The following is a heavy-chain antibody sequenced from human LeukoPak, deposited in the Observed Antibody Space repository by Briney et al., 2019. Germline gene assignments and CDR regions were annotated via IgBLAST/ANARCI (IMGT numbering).Heavy chain of an antibody. CDR3: ARRYYYDSSSSPFDY. V-gene: IGHV4-34*01. CDR1: GGSFSGYY. CDR2: INDSGST. Sequence: SETLSLTCAVYGGSFSGYYWSWIRQPPGKGLEWIGEINDSGSTNYNPSLKSRVTISVDTSKNQFSLKLSSVTAADTAVYYCARRYYYDSSSSPFDYWGQGTLVTVSS. J-gene: IGHJ4*02. D-gene: IGHD3-22*01.